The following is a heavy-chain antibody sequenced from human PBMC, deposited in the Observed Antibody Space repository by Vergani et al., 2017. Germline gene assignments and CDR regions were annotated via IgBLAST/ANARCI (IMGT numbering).Heavy chain of an antibody. D-gene: IGHD6-19*01. V-gene: IGHV3-48*02. J-gene: IGHJ3*02. CDR3: ATVRYSSGWSLGDAFDI. Sequence: EVQLVESGGGLVQPGGSLRLSCAASGFTFSSYSMNWVRQAPGKGLEWVSYISSSSSTIYYADSVKGRFTISRDNAKNSLYLQMNSLRDEDTAVYYCATVRYSSGWSLGDAFDIWGQGTMVTVSS. CDR2: ISSSSSTI. CDR1: GFTFSSYS.